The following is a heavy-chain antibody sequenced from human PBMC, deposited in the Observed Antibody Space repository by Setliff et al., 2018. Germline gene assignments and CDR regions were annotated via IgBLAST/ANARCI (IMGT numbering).Heavy chain of an antibody. CDR1: GYTFTGYY. V-gene: IGHV1-2*04. CDR3: ARSDHLVVDGFDV. Sequence: ASVKVSCKASGYTFTGYYMHWVRQAPGQGLEWMGRINPNSGGTNYAQKFQGWVTMTRDTSISTAYMELSRLRSDDTAVYFCARSDHLVVDGFDVWGQGTMVTVS. D-gene: IGHD3-16*01. CDR2: INPNSGGT. J-gene: IGHJ3*01.